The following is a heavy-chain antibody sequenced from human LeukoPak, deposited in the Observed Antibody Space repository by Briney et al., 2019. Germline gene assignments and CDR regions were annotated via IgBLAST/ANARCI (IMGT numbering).Heavy chain of an antibody. J-gene: IGHJ4*02. CDR3: ARDAYSSGWYDY. CDR1: GFTFSSYG. D-gene: IGHD6-19*01. Sequence: PGGSLRLSCAASGFTFSSYGMNWVRQAPGKGLEWVSSISSSSSYIYYADSVKGRFTISRDNAKNSLYLQMNSLRAEDTAVYYCARDAYSSGWYDYWGQGTLVTVSS. V-gene: IGHV3-21*01. CDR2: ISSSSSYI.